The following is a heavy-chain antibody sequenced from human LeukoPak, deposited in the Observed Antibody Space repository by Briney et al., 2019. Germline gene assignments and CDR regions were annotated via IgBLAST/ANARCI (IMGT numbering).Heavy chain of an antibody. CDR1: GYTFTGYY. CDR3: ASIKRDYYDSSGMIPLYY. Sequence: ASVNVSCKASGYTFTGYYMHWVRQAPGQGLEWMGWINPNSGGTNYAQKFQGRVTMTRDTSISTAYMELSRLRSDDTAVYYCASIKRDYYDSSGMIPLYYWGQGTLVTVSS. J-gene: IGHJ4*02. V-gene: IGHV1-2*02. D-gene: IGHD3-22*01. CDR2: INPNSGGT.